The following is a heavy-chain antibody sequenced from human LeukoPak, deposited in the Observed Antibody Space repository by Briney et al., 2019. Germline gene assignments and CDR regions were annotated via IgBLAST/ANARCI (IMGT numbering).Heavy chain of an antibody. Sequence: PGGSLRLSCAASGFTFSDHYMSWFRQAPGKGLEWVSYISNSGSLKYYADSVKGRFTISRDNAENSLYLQMNSLRAEDTAVYYCARDELWSYSSGFDSWGQGTLVTVSS. J-gene: IGHJ4*02. CDR1: GFTFSDHY. V-gene: IGHV3-11*04. D-gene: IGHD6-19*01. CDR2: ISNSGSLK. CDR3: ARDELWSYSSGFDS.